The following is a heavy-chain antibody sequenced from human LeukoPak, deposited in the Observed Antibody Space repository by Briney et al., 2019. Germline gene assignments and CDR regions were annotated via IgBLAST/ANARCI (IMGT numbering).Heavy chain of an antibody. CDR1: GGTFSSYA. Sequence: ASVKVSCKASGGTFSSYAISWVRQAPGQGLEWMGRIIPILGIANYAQKFQGRVTITADKSTSTAYMELSRLRSDDTAVYYCATYYYDSSGYVFDYWGQGTLVTVSS. CDR2: IIPILGIA. CDR3: ATYYYDSSGYVFDY. D-gene: IGHD3-22*01. V-gene: IGHV1-69*04. J-gene: IGHJ4*02.